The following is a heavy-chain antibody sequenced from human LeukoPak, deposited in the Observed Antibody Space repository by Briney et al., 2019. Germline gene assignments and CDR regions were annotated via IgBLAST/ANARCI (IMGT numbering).Heavy chain of an antibody. J-gene: IGHJ4*02. Sequence: GGSLRLSCAASGFTFSSYGMHWVRQAPGKGLEWVAVISYDGSNKYYADSVQGRFTISRDNSKSTLCLQMNSLRAEDTAVYYCAKQLGYCSDGSCYFPYWGQGTLVTVSS. CDR1: GFTFSSYG. CDR2: ISYDGSNK. CDR3: AKQLGYCSDGSCYFPY. D-gene: IGHD2-15*01. V-gene: IGHV3-30*18.